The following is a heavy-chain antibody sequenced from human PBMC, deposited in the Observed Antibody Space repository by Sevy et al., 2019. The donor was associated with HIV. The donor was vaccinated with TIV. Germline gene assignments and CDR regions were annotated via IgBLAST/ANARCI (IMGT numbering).Heavy chain of an antibody. D-gene: IGHD3-3*01. V-gene: IGHV3-21*01. Sequence: GSLRLSCAASGFTFSSYSMNWVRQAPGKGLEWVSSISSSSYIYYADSVKGRFTIFRDNAKNSVYLQMNRLRAEDTAVYYCARDGVYNDFWSGYKAEHFQHWGQGTLVTVSS. CDR3: ARDGVYNDFWSGYKAEHFQH. J-gene: IGHJ1*01. CDR1: GFTFSSYS. CDR2: ISSSSYI.